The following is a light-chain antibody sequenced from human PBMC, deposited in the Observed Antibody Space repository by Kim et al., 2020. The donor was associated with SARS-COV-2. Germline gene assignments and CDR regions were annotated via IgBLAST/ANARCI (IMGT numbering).Light chain of an antibody. V-gene: IGLV1-44*01. Sequence: QSVLSQPPSASGAPGQRVTISCSGSSSNIGRNPVNWYQQLPGTAPKLLIYGNSQRPSGVPDRFSGSKSGTSASLAISGLQTEDEADYFCAARDDPLSGPVFVGGTKLTVL. CDR3: AARDDPLSGPV. CDR2: GNS. CDR1: SSNIGRNP. J-gene: IGLJ3*02.